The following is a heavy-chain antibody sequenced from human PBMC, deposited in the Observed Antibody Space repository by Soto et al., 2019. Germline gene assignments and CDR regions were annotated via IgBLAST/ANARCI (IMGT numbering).Heavy chain of an antibody. V-gene: IGHV3-23*04. CDR3: AKSVYRGDPYYYYYGMDV. Sequence: EVQLVESGGGLVKPGGSLRLSCAASGFTFSSYAMSWVRQAPGKGLEWVSAISGSGGSTYYADSVKGRFTISRDNSKNTLYLQMNSLRAEDTAVYYCAKSVYRGDPYYYYYGMDVWGQGTTVTVSS. D-gene: IGHD1-26*01. CDR2: ISGSGGST. CDR1: GFTFSSYA. J-gene: IGHJ6*02.